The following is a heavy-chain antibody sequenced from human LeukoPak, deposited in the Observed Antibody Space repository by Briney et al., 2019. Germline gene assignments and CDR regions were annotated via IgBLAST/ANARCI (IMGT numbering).Heavy chain of an antibody. Sequence: GGSLRLSCAASGFTFSSYAMSWVRQAPGKGLEWVSAISGSGGSTYYADSVRGRFTISRDNSKNTLYLQMNSLRAEDTAVYYCAKEPGYCSGGSCYHYFDYWGQGTLVTVSS. D-gene: IGHD2-15*01. CDR1: GFTFSSYA. CDR2: ISGSGGST. J-gene: IGHJ4*02. CDR3: AKEPGYCSGGSCYHYFDY. V-gene: IGHV3-23*01.